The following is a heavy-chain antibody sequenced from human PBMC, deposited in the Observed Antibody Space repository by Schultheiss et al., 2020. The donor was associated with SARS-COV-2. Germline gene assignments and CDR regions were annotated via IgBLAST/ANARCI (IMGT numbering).Heavy chain of an antibody. Sequence: SETLSLTCTVSGGSISSDYWSWVRQPPGKGLEWIGYIYYSGSTNYNPSLKSRVTISVDTSKNQFSLKLSSVTAADTAVYYCARASGSYVADYWGQGTLVTVSS. J-gene: IGHJ4*02. CDR1: GGSISSDY. V-gene: IGHV4-59*01. CDR2: IYYSGST. CDR3: ARASGSYVADY. D-gene: IGHD1-26*01.